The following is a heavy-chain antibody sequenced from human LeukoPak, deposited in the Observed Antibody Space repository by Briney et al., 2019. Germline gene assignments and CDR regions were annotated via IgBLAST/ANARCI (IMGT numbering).Heavy chain of an antibody. CDR2: ISGSGGST. J-gene: IGHJ4*02. CDR1: GFTFSSYA. D-gene: IGHD1-14*01. Sequence: GGSLRLSCAASGFTFSSYAMSWVRQAPGKGLEWVSAISGSGGSTYSADSVKGRFTISRDNSKNTLYLQMNSLRAEDTAVYYCARVSYKSSYFDYWGQGTLVTVSS. CDR3: ARVSYKSSYFDY. V-gene: IGHV3-23*01.